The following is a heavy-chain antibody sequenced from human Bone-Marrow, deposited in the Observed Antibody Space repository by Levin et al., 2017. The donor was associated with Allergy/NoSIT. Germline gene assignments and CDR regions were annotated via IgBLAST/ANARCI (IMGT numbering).Heavy chain of an antibody. Sequence: PGESLKISCKASGYTFTSYYMHWVRQAPGQGLEWMGIINPSGGSTSYAQKFQGRVTMTRDTSTSTVYMELSSLRSEDTAVYYCARVLDFDDSGYYYFDYWGQGTLVTVSS. CDR3: ARVLDFDDSGYYYFDY. J-gene: IGHJ4*02. CDR2: INPSGGST. CDR1: GYTFTSYY. D-gene: IGHD3-22*01. V-gene: IGHV1-46*01.